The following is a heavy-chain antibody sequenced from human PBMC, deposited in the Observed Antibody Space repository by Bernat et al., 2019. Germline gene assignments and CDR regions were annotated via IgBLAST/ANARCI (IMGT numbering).Heavy chain of an antibody. CDR2: IYPGDSDT. CDR1: GYSFTSQW. Sequence: EVQLVQSGAEVKKPGESLKISCKGSGYSFTSQWIGWVRQMPGKGLEWMGIIYPGDSDTRYRPSFQGQVTISADKSINTAYLQWSSLKASDTAMYYCARQPPPNTRVQGGSNCLDPWGQGTLVTVSS. D-gene: IGHD3-10*01. V-gene: IGHV5-51*01. J-gene: IGHJ5*02. CDR3: ARQPPPNTRVQGGSNCLDP.